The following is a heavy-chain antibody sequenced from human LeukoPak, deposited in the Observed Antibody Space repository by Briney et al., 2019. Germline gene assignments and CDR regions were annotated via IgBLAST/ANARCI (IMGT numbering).Heavy chain of an antibody. CDR3: ARAAWRGSNSRDAFDI. V-gene: IGHV4-31*03. CDR1: GGSISSGGDY. D-gene: IGHD4-23*01. CDR2: ISYSETT. Sequence: RSETLSLTCIVSGGSISSGGDYWSWIRQHPGKGLEWIAYISYSETTYYSPSLQSRITISLDTSQNQFSLALSSVTAADTAVYYGARAAWRGSNSRDAFDIWGLGTVVTVSS. J-gene: IGHJ3*02.